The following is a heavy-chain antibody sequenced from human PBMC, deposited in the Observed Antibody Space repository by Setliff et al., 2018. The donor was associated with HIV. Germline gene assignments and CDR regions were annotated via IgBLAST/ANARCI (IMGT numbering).Heavy chain of an antibody. Sequence: KTSETLSLTCTVSGGSISSSSYYWGWIRQPPGKGLEWIGSIYYSGSTYYNPSLKSRVTISVDTSKNQFSLKLSSVTAADTAVYYCARHQYSSGWFATILDYWGQGTLVTVSS. J-gene: IGHJ4*02. CDR3: ARHQYSSGWFATILDY. V-gene: IGHV4-39*01. CDR2: IYYSGST. CDR1: GGSISSSSYY. D-gene: IGHD6-19*01.